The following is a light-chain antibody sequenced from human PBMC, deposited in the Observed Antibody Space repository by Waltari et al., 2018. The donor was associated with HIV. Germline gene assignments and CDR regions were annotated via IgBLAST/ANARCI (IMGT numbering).Light chain of an antibody. CDR1: SSNIGRRI. Sequence: QSVLTQPPSASGTPGPRVTISCSGTSSNIGRRIANVLWYQQPPGAALKLLIYRKSHRPSGFPDGFSCSKSGTSASLAISAIQSEDEADYYCAIWDGLNGWVFGGGTKVTVL. CDR3: AIWDGLNGWV. CDR2: RKS. V-gene: IGLV1-44*01. J-gene: IGLJ3*02.